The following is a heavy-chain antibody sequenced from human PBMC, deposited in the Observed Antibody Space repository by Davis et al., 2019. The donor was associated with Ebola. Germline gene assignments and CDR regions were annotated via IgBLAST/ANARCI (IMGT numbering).Heavy chain of an antibody. CDR3: ARDGRYYDSSGPSAFDI. D-gene: IGHD3-22*01. CDR1: GGSISSYY. V-gene: IGHV4-59*01. J-gene: IGHJ3*02. CDR2: IYYSGST. Sequence: PSETLSLTCTVSGGSISSYYWSWIRQPPGKGLEWIGYIYYSGSTNYNPSLKSRVTISVDTSKNQFSLKLSSVTAADTAVYYCARDGRYYDSSGPSAFDIWGQGTMVTVSS.